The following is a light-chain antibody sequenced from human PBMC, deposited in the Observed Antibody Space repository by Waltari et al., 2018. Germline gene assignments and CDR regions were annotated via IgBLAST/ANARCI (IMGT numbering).Light chain of an antibody. Sequence: QSALTQPASVSGSPGQSITISCTGTSSDVGGYNYVSWYQQHPGKAPKLMIYDVSNRPSGVSNRCSGSKSGNTASLTISGLQAEDEADYYCSSYTSSSTLEVFGGGTKLTVL. V-gene: IGLV2-14*03. CDR2: DVS. CDR3: SSYTSSSTLEV. J-gene: IGLJ2*01. CDR1: SSDVGGYNY.